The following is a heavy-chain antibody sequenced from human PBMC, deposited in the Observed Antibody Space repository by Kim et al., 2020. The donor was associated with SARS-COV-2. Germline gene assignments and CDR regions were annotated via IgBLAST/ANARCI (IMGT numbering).Heavy chain of an antibody. CDR3: SSGSYFDF. J-gene: IGHJ4*02. V-gene: IGHV3-7*01. Sequence: GSEKYYLDSVKGRFTVSRDNAKSSLFLQMNNLRAEDSAVYYCSSGSYFDFWGQGALVTVSS. CDR2: GSEK. D-gene: IGHD3-10*01.